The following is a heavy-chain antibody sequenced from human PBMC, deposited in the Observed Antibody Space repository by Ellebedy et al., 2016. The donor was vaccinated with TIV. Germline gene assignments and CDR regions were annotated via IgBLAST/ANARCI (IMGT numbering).Heavy chain of an antibody. D-gene: IGHD2/OR15-2a*01. V-gene: IGHV3-11*06. CDR2: ISSSSSYI. CDR3: ARESFQVLVDY. J-gene: IGHJ4*02. Sequence: GESLKISXAASGFTFSDYYMSWIRQAPGKGLEWVSSISSSSSYIYYADSVKGRFTISRDNAKNSLYLQMNSLRAEDTAVYYCARESFQVLVDYWGQGTLVTVSS. CDR1: GFTFSDYY.